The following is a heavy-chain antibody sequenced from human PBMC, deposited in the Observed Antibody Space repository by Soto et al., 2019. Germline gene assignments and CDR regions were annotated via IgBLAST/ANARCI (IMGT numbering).Heavy chain of an antibody. Sequence: SVKVSCKASGGGNLRDYRTTWVRRAPGQGLEWMGGIIPKLGSANYAQNFQGRVTVTADESTNTVYMELRSLRSDDTAVYYCARDRATGAFDPWGQGTLVTVSS. CDR2: IIPKLGSA. V-gene: IGHV1-69*13. CDR1: GGGNLRDYR. J-gene: IGHJ5*02. CDR3: ARDRATGAFDP. D-gene: IGHD1-26*01.